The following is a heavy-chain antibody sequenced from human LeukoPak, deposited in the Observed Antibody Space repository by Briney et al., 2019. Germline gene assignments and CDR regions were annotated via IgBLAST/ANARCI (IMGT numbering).Heavy chain of an antibody. D-gene: IGHD3-16*02. Sequence: GGSLRLSCAASGFTFSSYNMNWVRQAPGKGLDWISFISIRSITIYYADSVKGRFTISRDNVKNSLYLQMNSLTAEDTAVYYCARGGYTAFDIWGQGTMVTVSS. CDR3: ARGGYTAFDI. J-gene: IGHJ3*02. CDR1: GFTFSSYN. CDR2: ISIRSITI. V-gene: IGHV3-48*01.